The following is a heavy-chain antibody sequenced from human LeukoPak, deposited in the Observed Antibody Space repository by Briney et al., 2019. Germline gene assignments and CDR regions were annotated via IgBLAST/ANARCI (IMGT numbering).Heavy chain of an antibody. D-gene: IGHD3-10*01. V-gene: IGHV4-38-2*01. Sequence: SETLSLTCAVSGYSISSGYYWGWIRQPPGKGLDWIGLIYHSGSTYYNPSLKSPVTISVETSTNQCCLKLSAVTAAGTAVYYCAGQDYYGAGRYYPFAYWGQGTLVTASS. CDR2: IYHSGST. J-gene: IGHJ4*02. CDR1: GYSISSGYY. CDR3: AGQDYYGAGRYYPFAY.